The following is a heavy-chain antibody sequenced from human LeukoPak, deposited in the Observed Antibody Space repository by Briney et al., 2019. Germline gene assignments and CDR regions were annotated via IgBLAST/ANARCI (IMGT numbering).Heavy chain of an antibody. V-gene: IGHV3-20*04. CDR2: LNWNGDNT. D-gene: IGHD5-12*01. CDR3: ARGKGLRTFDD. J-gene: IGHJ4*02. Sequence: GGSLRLSCAASGFAFEDYGMTWVRQAPGKGLEWVSGLNWNGDNTGYADSVKGRFTISRDNAKNSLYLQMNSLRDEDTAVYFCARGKGLRTFDDWGQGTLVTVSS. CDR1: GFAFEDYG.